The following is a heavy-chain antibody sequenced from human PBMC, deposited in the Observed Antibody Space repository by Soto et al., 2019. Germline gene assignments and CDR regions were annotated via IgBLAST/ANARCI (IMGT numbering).Heavy chain of an antibody. CDR2: ISAYNGNT. CDR3: AREGVPRDPEDWWRGDYTPSLSWFAP. D-gene: IGHD3-3*01. Sequence: DAVQVSCTASGYTFTSYGISWVRQAPGQGIEWMGWISAYNGNTNYAQKLQGRVTMTTDTPTSTAYMELRSLRSDDTAVYYCAREGVPRDPEDWWRGDYTPSLSWFAPWGKGNLVTVSS. J-gene: IGHJ5*02. CDR1: GYTFTSYG. V-gene: IGHV1-18*04.